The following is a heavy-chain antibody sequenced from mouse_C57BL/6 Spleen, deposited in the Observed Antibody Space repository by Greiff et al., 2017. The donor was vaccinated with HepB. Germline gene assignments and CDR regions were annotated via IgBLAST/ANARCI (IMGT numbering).Heavy chain of an antibody. D-gene: IGHD2-2*01. CDR1: GFTFSSYA. Sequence: EVQRVESGGGLVKPGGSLKLSCAASGFTFSSYAMSWVRQTPEKRLEWVATISDGGSYTYYPDNVKGRFTISRDNAKNNLYLQMSHLKSEDTAMYYCARSVTTVFAYWGQGTLVTVSA. CDR2: ISDGGSYT. CDR3: ARSVTTVFAY. V-gene: IGHV5-4*01. J-gene: IGHJ3*01.